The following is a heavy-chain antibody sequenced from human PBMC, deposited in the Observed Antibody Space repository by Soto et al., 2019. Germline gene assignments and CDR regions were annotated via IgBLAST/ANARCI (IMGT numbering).Heavy chain of an antibody. V-gene: IGHV3-33*01. D-gene: IGHD1-26*01. CDR3: ARASAPMGATYYYYYGMDV. CDR2: IWYDGSNK. J-gene: IGHJ6*02. CDR1: GFTFSSYG. Sequence: QVQLVESGGGVVQPGRSLRLSCAASGFTFSSYGMHWVRQAPGKGLEWVAVIWYDGSNKYYADSVKGRFTISRDNSKNTLYLQMNSLRAEDTAVYYCARASAPMGATYYYYYGMDVWGQGTTVTVSS.